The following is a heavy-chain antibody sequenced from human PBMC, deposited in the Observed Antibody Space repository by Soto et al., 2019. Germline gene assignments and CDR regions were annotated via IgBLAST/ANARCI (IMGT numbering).Heavy chain of an antibody. Sequence: GSLRLSCVTSGFTFNSYWMSWVRQTPGQGLECVARINHDGSDKNYVDSVKGRFTISRDNAKNSLFLQMNSLRADDTAVYYCTTLSWDASDWHWGLGALVTVSS. J-gene: IGHJ4*02. CDR1: GFTFNSYW. CDR2: INHDGSDK. V-gene: IGHV3-7*03. CDR3: TTLSWDASDWH. D-gene: IGHD6-19*01.